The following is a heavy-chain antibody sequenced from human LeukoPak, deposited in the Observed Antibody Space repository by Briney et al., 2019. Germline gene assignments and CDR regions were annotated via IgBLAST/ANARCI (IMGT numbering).Heavy chain of an antibody. CDR3: ARGDTYYYGSGSYYIYDY. CDR1: GGSFSGYY. CDR2: INHSGST. V-gene: IGHV4-34*01. D-gene: IGHD3-10*01. J-gene: IGHJ4*02. Sequence: PSETLSLTCAVCGGSFSGYYWSWIRQPPGKGMEWIGEINHSGSTNYNPSLKSRVTISVDTSKNQFSLKLSSVTAADTAVYYCARGDTYYYGSGSYYIYDYWGQGTLVTVSS.